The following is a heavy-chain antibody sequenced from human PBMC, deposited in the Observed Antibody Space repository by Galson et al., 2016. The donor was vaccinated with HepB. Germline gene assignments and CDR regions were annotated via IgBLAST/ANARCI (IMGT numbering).Heavy chain of an antibody. J-gene: IGHJ4*01. CDR1: AFSFSSYS. V-gene: IGHV3-48*02. CDR3: ARKSPFGPFDY. Sequence: SLRLSCAASAFSFSSYSMNWVRQAPGKGLEWISYISSTRTITYYADSVKGRFNISRDNAKNSLYLQMDSLRDADTAVYYCARKSPFGPFDYWGHGTLVSVSS. CDR2: ISSTRTIT. D-gene: IGHD2/OR15-2a*01.